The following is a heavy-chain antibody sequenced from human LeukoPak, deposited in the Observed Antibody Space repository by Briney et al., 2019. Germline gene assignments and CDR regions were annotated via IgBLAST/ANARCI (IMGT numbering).Heavy chain of an antibody. Sequence: PGGSLRLSCAASGFTFSSYAMSWVRQAPGKGLEWVSAISGSGGGTYYADSVKGRFTISRDNSKNTLYLQMNSLRAEDTAVYYCAKNPARRESGYFGYWGQGTLVTVSS. CDR3: AKNPARRESGYFGY. V-gene: IGHV3-23*01. D-gene: IGHD2-15*01. CDR1: GFTFSSYA. J-gene: IGHJ4*02. CDR2: ISGSGGGT.